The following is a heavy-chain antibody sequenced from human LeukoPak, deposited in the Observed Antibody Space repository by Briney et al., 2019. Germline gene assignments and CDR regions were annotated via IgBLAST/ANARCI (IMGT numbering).Heavy chain of an antibody. D-gene: IGHD3-10*01. V-gene: IGHV1-2*02. CDR3: ARGGDYYGSGSSLYYYYGMDV. CDR2: INPNSGGT. J-gene: IGHJ6*02. Sequence: ASVKVSCKASGYTFTGYYMHWVRQAPGQGLEWMGWINPNSGGTNYAQKFQGRVTMTTDTSISTAYMELSRLRSDDTAVYYCARGGDYYGSGSSLYYYYGMDVWGQGTTVTVSS. CDR1: GYTFTGYY.